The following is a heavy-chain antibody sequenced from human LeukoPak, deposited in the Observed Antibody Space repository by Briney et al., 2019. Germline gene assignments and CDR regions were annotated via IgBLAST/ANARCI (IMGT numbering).Heavy chain of an antibody. V-gene: IGHV1-8*01. D-gene: IGHD3-22*01. CDR3: ARVDSSGYYYPPYYYYYMDV. Sequence: ASVKVSCKASGYTFTSYDINWVRQATGQGLEWMGWMNPNSGNTGYAQKLQGRVTMTRNTSISTAYMELSSLRSEDTAVYYCARVDSSGYYYPPYYYYYMDVWGKGTTVTVSS. J-gene: IGHJ6*03. CDR2: MNPNSGNT. CDR1: GYTFTSYD.